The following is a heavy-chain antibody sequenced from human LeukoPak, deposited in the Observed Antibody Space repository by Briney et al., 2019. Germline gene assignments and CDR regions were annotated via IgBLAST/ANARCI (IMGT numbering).Heavy chain of an antibody. Sequence: GGSLRLSCAASGFTFSSYWMNWVRQAPGKGLEWISYIRTSGGVVSYTDSVRGRFTISTDSAKNSLYLQMNSLRDDDTAVYYCVRDQFYAFDVWGQGTMVTVSS. CDR3: VRDQFYAFDV. CDR1: GFTFSSYW. V-gene: IGHV3-48*02. CDR2: IRTSGGVV. J-gene: IGHJ3*01.